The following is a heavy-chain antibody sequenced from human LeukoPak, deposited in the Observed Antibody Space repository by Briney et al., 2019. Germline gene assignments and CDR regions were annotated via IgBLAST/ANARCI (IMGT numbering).Heavy chain of an antibody. D-gene: IGHD3-10*01. J-gene: IGHJ4*02. V-gene: IGHV3-23*01. CDR2: ISGSGGST. CDR3: AKAYYGSGSYARGLFDY. CDR1: GFTFSSYA. Sequence: GGSLRLSCAASGFTFSSYAMSWVRQAPGKGLEWVSAISGSGGSTHYADSVKGRFTISRDNSKNTLYLQMNSLRAEDTAVYYCAKAYYGSGSYARGLFDYWGQGTLVTVSS.